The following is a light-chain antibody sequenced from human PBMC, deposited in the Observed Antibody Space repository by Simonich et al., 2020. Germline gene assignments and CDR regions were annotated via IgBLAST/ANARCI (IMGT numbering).Light chain of an antibody. J-gene: IGLJ3*02. CDR1: SSNIGAGYD. CDR2: GTS. V-gene: IGLV1-40*01. Sequence: QSVLTQPPSVSGAPGQRVTISCTGSSSNIGAGYDVHWYQQLPGTAPKLLISGTSNRPSGVPDPFSGSNSGTSASLAITGLQAEDEADYYCQSYDSSLSGWVFGGGTKLTVL. CDR3: QSYDSSLSGWV.